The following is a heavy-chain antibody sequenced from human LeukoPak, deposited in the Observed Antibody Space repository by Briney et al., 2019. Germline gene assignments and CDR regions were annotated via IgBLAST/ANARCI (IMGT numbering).Heavy chain of an antibody. J-gene: IGHJ4*02. D-gene: IGHD1-14*01. CDR1: GFTVTSNY. CDR3: ASAGITGGFDY. CDR2: IYSGGST. V-gene: IGHV3-53*01. Sequence: GGSLRLSCAASGFTVTSNYMSWVRQAPRKGLEWVSVIYSGGSTYYADSVKGRFTISRDNSKNTLYLQMNSLRAEDTAVYYCASAGITGGFDYWGQGTLVTVSS.